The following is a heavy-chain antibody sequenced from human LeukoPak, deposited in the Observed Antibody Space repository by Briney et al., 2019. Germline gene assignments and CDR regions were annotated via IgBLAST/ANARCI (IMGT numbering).Heavy chain of an antibody. D-gene: IGHD3-10*01. V-gene: IGHV1-69*13. CDR2: IIPMFGPA. CDR3: ARGGYYGSGNDFRFDP. CDR1: GGTFNTYA. Sequence: SVKVSCKASGGTFNTYAINWVRQAPGQGLEWMGGIIPMFGPANYAQKFQGRVTITADESTSTAYMELSGLRSDDTAVYYCARGGYYGSGNDFRFDPWGQGTLVTVSS. J-gene: IGHJ5*02.